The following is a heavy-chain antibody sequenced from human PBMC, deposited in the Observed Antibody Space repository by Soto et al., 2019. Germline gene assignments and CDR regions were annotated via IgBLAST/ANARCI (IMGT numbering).Heavy chain of an antibody. CDR3: ARFVAATGHDC. J-gene: IGHJ4*02. CDR2: INPSGGST. V-gene: IGHV1-46*03. D-gene: IGHD6-13*01. CDR1: GYTFTSYY. Sequence: QVQLVQSGAEVKKPGASVKVSCKASGYTFTSYYMHWVRQAPGQGLEWMGIINPSGGSTTYAQNCQGRVAMTRDTSTSTVYMELSSLRSEDTAVYYCARFVAATGHDCWGQGTLVTVSS.